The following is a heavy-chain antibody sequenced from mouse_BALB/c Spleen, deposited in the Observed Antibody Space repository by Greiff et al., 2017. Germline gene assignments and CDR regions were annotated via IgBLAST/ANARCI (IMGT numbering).Heavy chain of an antibody. J-gene: IGHJ3*01. Sequence: DVKLVESGGGLVQPGGSRKLSCAASGFTFSSFGMHWVRQAPEKGLEWVAYISSGSSTIYYADTVKGRFTISRDNPKNTLFLQMTSLRSEDTAMYYCARSRDGSRAWFAYWGQGTLVTVSA. D-gene: IGHD1-1*01. CDR3: ARSRDGSRAWFAY. CDR1: GFTFSSFG. CDR2: ISSGSSTI. V-gene: IGHV5-17*02.